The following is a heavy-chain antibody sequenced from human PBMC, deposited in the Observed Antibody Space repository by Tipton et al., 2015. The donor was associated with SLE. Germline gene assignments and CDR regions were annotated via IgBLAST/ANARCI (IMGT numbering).Heavy chain of an antibody. J-gene: IGHJ3*02. Sequence: TLSLTCTVSGGSISPYYWSWVRQPPGKGLEWIGYVYYSGSTMYNSSLRSRVTMAVDTSKNQFSLRMTSVTAADTAVYYCARTRDYDFWGHRLPDAFDIWGQGTKVTFSS. V-gene: IGHV4-59*08. CDR3: ARTRDYDFWGHRLPDAFDI. D-gene: IGHD3-3*01. CDR2: VYYSGST. CDR1: GGSISPYY.